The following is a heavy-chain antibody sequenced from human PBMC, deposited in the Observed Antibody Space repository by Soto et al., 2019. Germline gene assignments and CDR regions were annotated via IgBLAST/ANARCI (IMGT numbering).Heavy chain of an antibody. V-gene: IGHV5-51*01. Sequence: GESLKISCKGSGYTFSTYWIGWVRQVPGKGLEWMGIIYPGDSYASYSPSFQGQVTISADKSLTTAYMQWNSLRASDSGIYYCTKVGCSGGNCYPSYGLHDWGQGTQVTVSS. J-gene: IGHJ4*02. CDR3: TKVGCSGGNCYPSYGLHD. D-gene: IGHD2-15*01. CDR1: GYTFSTYW. CDR2: IYPGDSYA.